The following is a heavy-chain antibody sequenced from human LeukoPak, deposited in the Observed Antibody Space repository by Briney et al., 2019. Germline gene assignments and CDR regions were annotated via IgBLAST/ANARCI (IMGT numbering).Heavy chain of an antibody. J-gene: IGHJ4*02. V-gene: IGHV3-7*03. CDR3: VRDQNWSFDY. CDR1: GFTFNTYW. CDR2: INQDGSET. Sequence: GGSLRLSCATSGFTFNTYWMTWVRQAPGKGPQWVSHINQDGSETYYVDSVKARFTISRDNAKNSVYLQMNSLTTEDTALYYCVRDQNWSFDYWGQGTRVTVSS. D-gene: IGHD3-3*01.